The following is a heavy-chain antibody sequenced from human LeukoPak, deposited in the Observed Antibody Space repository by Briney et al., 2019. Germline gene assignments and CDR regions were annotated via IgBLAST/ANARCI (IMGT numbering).Heavy chain of an antibody. D-gene: IGHD6-13*01. V-gene: IGHV5-51*01. J-gene: IGHJ3*02. Sequence: GESLKISCQASGYTFTDYWIGWVRQVPGKGLEWMGIIYPGDSDTRYSPSFQGQVTISADKSISTAYLQWSSLKASDTAMYYCARGYDAFDIWGQGTMVTVSS. CDR2: IYPGDSDT. CDR1: GYTFTDYW. CDR3: ARGYDAFDI.